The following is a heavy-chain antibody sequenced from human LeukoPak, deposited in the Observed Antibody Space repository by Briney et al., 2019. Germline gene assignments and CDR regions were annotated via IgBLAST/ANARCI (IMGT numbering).Heavy chain of an antibody. Sequence: PGRSLRLSCAASGFTLSRFAMHWVRQAPGKGLEWVALISYDGGKKLYADSVKGRFSISRDNSKNTLSLQMNSLTGEDTAVYYCVRNPDDPSYFYYMDVWGNGTTVAVSS. CDR2: ISYDGGKK. V-gene: IGHV3-30*01. J-gene: IGHJ6*03. CDR3: VRNPDDPSYFYYMDV. CDR1: GFTLSRFA.